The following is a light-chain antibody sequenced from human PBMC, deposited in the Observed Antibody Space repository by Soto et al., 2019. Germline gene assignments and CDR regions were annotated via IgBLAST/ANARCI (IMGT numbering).Light chain of an antibody. CDR2: EVS. CDR1: SXDVGGYKY. V-gene: IGLV2-14*01. J-gene: IGLJ1*01. CDR3: TSYTSSSTLYV. Sequence: QSVLTQPASVSGSPGQSITISCTGTSXDVGGYKYVSWYQHHPGKAPKFLIYEVSNRPSGVSNRFSGSRSGNTASLTISGLQAEDEADYYCTSYTSSSTLYVFGTGTKVTVL.